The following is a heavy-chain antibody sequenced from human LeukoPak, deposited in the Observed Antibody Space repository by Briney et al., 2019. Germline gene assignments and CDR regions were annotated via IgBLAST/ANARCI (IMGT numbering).Heavy chain of an antibody. J-gene: IGHJ4*02. Sequence: TGGSLRLSCAASGFTFSSYAMSWVRQPPGKGLEWIGEINHSGSTNYNPSLKSRVTISVDTSKNQFSLKLSSVTAADTAVYYCARGLSGWYHTKYYFDYWGQGTLVTVSS. V-gene: IGHV4-34*01. CDR3: ARGLSGWYHTKYYFDY. CDR2: INHSGST. CDR1: GFTFSSYA. D-gene: IGHD6-19*01.